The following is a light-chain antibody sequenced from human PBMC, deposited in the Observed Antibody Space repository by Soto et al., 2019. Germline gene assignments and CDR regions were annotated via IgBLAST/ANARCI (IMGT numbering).Light chain of an antibody. CDR1: SSDVGYYNL. V-gene: IGLV2-23*01. J-gene: IGLJ3*02. Sequence: QSALTQPASVSGSPGQSVTISCTGTSSDVGYYNLVSWYQQHPGKAPKLMIYEGSERPSGISNRFSGSKSGNTASLTISGLQAEDEADYYCCSYAGSSSWVFGGGTKLTVL. CDR2: EGS. CDR3: CSYAGSSSWV.